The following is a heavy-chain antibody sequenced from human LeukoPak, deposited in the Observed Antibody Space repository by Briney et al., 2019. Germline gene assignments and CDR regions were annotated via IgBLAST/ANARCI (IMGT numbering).Heavy chain of an antibody. J-gene: IGHJ3*02. CDR3: ARDSYGDYGDAFDI. Sequence: GGSLRLSCAASGSTFSSYEMNWVRQAPGKGLEWVSSISSSSSYIYYADSVKGRFTISRDNAKNSLYLQMNSLRAEDTAVYYCARDSYGDYGDAFDIWGQGTMVTVSS. CDR1: GSTFSSYE. V-gene: IGHV3-21*01. D-gene: IGHD4-17*01. CDR2: ISSSSSYI.